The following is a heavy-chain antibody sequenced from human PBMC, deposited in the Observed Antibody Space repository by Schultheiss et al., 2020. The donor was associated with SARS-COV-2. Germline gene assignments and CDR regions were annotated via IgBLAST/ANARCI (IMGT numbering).Heavy chain of an antibody. CDR3: ARGFMDRNGWPCLDL. Sequence: SVKVSCKASGGTFSSYAISWVRQAPGQGLEWMGGIIPIFGTANYAQKFQGRVTMTRDTSIITAYMELSSLRSDDTAVYYCARGFMDRNGWPCLDLWGQGTLVTVSS. D-gene: IGHD6-19*01. CDR2: IIPIFGTA. V-gene: IGHV1-69*05. CDR1: GGTFSSYA. J-gene: IGHJ5*02.